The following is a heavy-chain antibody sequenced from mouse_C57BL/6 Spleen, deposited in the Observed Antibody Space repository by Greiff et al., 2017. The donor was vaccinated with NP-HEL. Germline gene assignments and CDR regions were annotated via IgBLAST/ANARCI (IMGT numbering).Heavy chain of an antibody. CDR3: ARGRSFSVVENYYAMDY. V-gene: IGHV1-26*01. CDR2: INPNNGGT. D-gene: IGHD1-1*01. Sequence: VQLQQSGPELVKPGASVKISCKASGYTFTDYYMNWVKQSHGKSLEWIGDINPNNGGTSYNQKFKGKATLTVDKSSSTAYMALRSLTSEDSAVYYCARGRSFSVVENYYAMDYWGQGTSVTVSS. J-gene: IGHJ4*01. CDR1: GYTFTDYY.